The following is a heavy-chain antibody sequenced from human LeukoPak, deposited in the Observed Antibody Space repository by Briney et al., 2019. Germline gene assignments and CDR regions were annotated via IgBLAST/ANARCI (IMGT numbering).Heavy chain of an antibody. CDR3: ATLGSYYLAFDI. CDR2: FDPEDGET. V-gene: IGHV1-24*01. Sequence: GASVKVSCKVSGYALTELSMHWVRQAPGKGLEWMGGFDPEDGETIYAQKFQGRVTMTEDTSTDTAYMELSSLRSEDTAVYYCATLGSYYLAFDIWGQGTMVTVSS. J-gene: IGHJ3*02. CDR1: GYALTELS. D-gene: IGHD1-26*01.